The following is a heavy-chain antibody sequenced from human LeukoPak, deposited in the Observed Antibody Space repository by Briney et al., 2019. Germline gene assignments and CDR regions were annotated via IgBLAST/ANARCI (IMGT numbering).Heavy chain of an antibody. CDR1: GGTFSSYA. CDR2: IIPIFGIA. CDR3: AKGDSSGYYTIDY. V-gene: IGHV1-69*04. D-gene: IGHD3-22*01. J-gene: IGHJ4*02. Sequence: SVKVSCKASGGTFSSYAISWVRQAPGQGLEWMGRIIPIFGIANYAQKFQGRVTITADKSTSTAYMELSSLRSEDTAVYHCAKGDSSGYYTIDYWGQGTLVTVSS.